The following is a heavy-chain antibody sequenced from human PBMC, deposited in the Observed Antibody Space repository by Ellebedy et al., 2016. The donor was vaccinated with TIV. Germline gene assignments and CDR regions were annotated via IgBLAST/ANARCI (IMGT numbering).Heavy chain of an antibody. V-gene: IGHV4-34*01. CDR3: ARGALDYDFDY. J-gene: IGHJ4*02. CDR2: INHSGST. CDR1: GGSFSGYY. D-gene: IGHD4-17*01. Sequence: SETLSLTCAVYGGSFSGYYWSWIRQPPGKGLEWIGEINHSGSTNYNPSLKSRVTVSVDTSKNQFSLKLSSVTAADTAVYYCARGALDYDFDYWGQGTLVTVSS.